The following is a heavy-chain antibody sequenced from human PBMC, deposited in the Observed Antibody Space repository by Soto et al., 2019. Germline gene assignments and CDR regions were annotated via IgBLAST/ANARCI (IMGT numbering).Heavy chain of an antibody. CDR1: GGSISSNAW. J-gene: IGHJ5*02. CDR2: SFHSGVT. Sequence: QVYLQESGPRLVKPSGTLSLTCAVSGGSISSNAWWTWVRQPPGKGLEWIGESFHSGVTNYNPSLKSRVTISVDKSKNPFSPSLISVTAADTAFYYCAKAMIAVTSGWFDPWGQGTLVTVSS. D-gene: IGHD2-21*01. CDR3: AKAMIAVTSGWFDP. V-gene: IGHV4-4*02.